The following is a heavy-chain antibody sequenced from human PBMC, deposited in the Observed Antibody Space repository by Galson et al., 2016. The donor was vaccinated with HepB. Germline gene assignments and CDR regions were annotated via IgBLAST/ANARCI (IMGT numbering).Heavy chain of an antibody. CDR3: ARGDAYGDYISASYYYYYGMDV. V-gene: IGHV3-30*04. J-gene: IGHJ6*02. Sequence: SLRLSCAASGFTFSNYALHWVRQAPGKGLEWVAVISYDGSNKYYADSVKGRFTISRDNSKNMLYLQMNSLRAEDTAVFYCARGDAYGDYISASYYYYYGMDVWGQGTTVTVS. CDR1: GFTFSNYA. CDR2: ISYDGSNK. D-gene: IGHD4-17*01.